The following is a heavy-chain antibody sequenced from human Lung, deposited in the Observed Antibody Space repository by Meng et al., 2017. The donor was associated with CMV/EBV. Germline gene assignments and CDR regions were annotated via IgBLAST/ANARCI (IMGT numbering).Heavy chain of an antibody. J-gene: IGHJ6*02. Sequence: SGXXLVXPTQTLTLTCTFSVFSLSPSGETVGWIRQPPGNALEWLAIIFWNDEKHYIPSLNCRLTITKDTYTNQVVLKMNNKDPVDTAAYYCAHRRGYSTYVLYAMDVWXQGTXVTVSS. D-gene: IGHD5-18*01. V-gene: IGHV2-5*01. CDR2: IFWNDEK. CDR1: VFSLSPSGET. CDR3: AHRRGYSTYVLYAMDV.